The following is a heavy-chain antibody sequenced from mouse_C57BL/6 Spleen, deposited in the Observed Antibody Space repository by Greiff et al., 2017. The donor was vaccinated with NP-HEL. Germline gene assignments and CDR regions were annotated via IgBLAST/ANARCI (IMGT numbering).Heavy chain of an antibody. CDR3: AREVTTVPSPRYYAMDY. D-gene: IGHD1-1*01. CDR1: GYSFTDYN. V-gene: IGHV1-39*01. CDR2: INPHYGTP. J-gene: IGHJ4*01. Sequence: EVQLQQSGPELVKPGASVKISCKASGYSFTDYNMNWVKQSNGKSLEWIGVINPHYGTPSYNQKFKGQATLTVDPSSRTAYMQLNSLTSEDHAVYYWAREVTTVPSPRYYAMDYWGQGTSVTVSS.